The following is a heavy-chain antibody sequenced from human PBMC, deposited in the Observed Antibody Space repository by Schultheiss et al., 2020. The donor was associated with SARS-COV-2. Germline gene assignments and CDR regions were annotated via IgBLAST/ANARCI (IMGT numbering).Heavy chain of an antibody. D-gene: IGHD3-22*01. CDR2: IKPDGSEK. J-gene: IGHJ6*02. V-gene: IGHV3-7*01. CDR3: ARAGSGYYYEGEYYYYGMDV. Sequence: GESLKISCAASGFTFSSYAMHWVRQAPGKGLEWVANIKPDGSEKFYVDSVKGRFTLSRDNAKNSLYLQMNSLRAEDTAVYYCARAGSGYYYEGEYYYYGMDVWGQGTTVTVSS. CDR1: GFTFSSYA.